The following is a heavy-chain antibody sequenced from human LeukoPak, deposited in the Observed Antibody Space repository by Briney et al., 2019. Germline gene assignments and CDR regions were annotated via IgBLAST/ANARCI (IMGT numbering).Heavy chain of an antibody. CDR1: GFTVSSNY. CDR2: ISNDGDT. D-gene: IGHD6-19*01. V-gene: IGHV3-53*01. J-gene: IGHJ4*02. CDR3: AGDKTTGGWYEFDY. Sequence: GGSLRLSCTASGFTVSSNYMSWVRQCPGKGLECVSVISNDGDTYYADSVKGRFTISRDTSKNTVSLQMNSLRAEDTAVYYCAGDKTTGGWYEFDYWGQGTLVTVSS.